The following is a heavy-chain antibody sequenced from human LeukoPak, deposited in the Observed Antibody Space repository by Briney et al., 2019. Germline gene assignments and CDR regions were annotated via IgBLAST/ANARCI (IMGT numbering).Heavy chain of an antibody. V-gene: IGHV3-21*04. D-gene: IGHD3-9*01. CDR3: AKGSGYDTDFDY. J-gene: IGHJ4*02. CDR1: GFTFSSYS. CDR2: ISSSSSYI. Sequence: GGSLRLSCAASGFTFSSYSMNWVRQAPGKGLEWVSSISSSSSYIYYADSVKGRFTISRDNSKNTLYLQMNSLRAEDTAVYYCAKGSGYDTDFDYWGQGTLVTVSS.